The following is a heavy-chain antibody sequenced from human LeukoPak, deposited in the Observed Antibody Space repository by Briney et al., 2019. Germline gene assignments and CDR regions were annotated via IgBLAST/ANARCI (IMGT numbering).Heavy chain of an antibody. CDR1: GFTFSSFL. D-gene: IGHD6-13*01. J-gene: IGHJ3*02. CDR2: INSDGSST. V-gene: IGHV3-74*01. CDR3: ARYITAAGTDAFDT. Sequence: GGSLRLSCAASGFTFSSFLTHWVRQAPGKGLVWVSRINSDGSSTTYADSVKGRFTISRDNAKNTLYLQMNSLRAEDTAVYYCARYITAAGTDAFDTWGQGTMVTVSS.